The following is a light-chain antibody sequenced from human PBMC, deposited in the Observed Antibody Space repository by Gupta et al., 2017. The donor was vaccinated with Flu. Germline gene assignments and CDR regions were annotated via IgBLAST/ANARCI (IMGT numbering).Light chain of an antibody. J-gene: IGKJ1*01. CDR3: QQTDNTPLT. Sequence: DIQMTQSPPSLSASVGERVTITCRASQDIRNYLNWYQQKPGKAPKLLISAASGFQTPSRFSGAGSGTDFTLTISGLRPQDFATYFCQQTDNTPLTFGQGTKVEF. V-gene: IGKV1-39*01. CDR1: QDIRNY. CDR2: AAS.